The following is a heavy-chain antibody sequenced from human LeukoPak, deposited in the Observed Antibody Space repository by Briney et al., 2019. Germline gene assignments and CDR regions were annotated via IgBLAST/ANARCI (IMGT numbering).Heavy chain of an antibody. CDR1: GYTFTSYD. Sequence: ASVKVSCKASGYTFTSYDINWVRQRTAQGLELMGWMNTNSGNTGYAQKFQGRVTMTRNTSIGTAYMELSSLRSEDTAVYYCASGVGYSSSSVFDYWGQGTLVTVSS. V-gene: IGHV1-8*01. CDR3: ASGVGYSSSSVFDY. CDR2: MNTNSGNT. J-gene: IGHJ4*02. D-gene: IGHD6-6*01.